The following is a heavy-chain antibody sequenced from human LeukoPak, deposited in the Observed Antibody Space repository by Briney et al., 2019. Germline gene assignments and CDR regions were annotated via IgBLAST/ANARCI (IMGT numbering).Heavy chain of an antibody. V-gene: IGHV3-30*18. D-gene: IGHD3/OR15-3a*01. CDR3: AKVFGLVINYYYYMDV. J-gene: IGHJ6*03. CDR1: GFTFSDYG. CDR2: ISYDGGNK. Sequence: PGRSLRLSCAVSGFTFSDYGMHWVRQAPGKGLEWVAFISYDGGNKYYADSVKGRFTISRDNSKNTLYLQMNSLRAEDTAVYYCAKVFGLVINYYYYMDVWGKGTTVTVSS.